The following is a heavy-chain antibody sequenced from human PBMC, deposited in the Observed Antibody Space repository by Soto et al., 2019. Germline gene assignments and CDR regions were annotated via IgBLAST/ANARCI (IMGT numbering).Heavy chain of an antibody. Sequence: GGSLRLSCAASGFTFSSYGMDWVRQAPGKGLEWFSAIGTAGDTYYPGSVKGRFTISRENAKNSLYLQMNSLRAGDTAVYYCARATSIAARPLNYYMDVWGKGTTVTV. J-gene: IGHJ6*03. CDR1: GFTFSSYG. V-gene: IGHV3-13*01. CDR2: IGTAGDT. CDR3: ARATSIAARPLNYYMDV. D-gene: IGHD6-6*01.